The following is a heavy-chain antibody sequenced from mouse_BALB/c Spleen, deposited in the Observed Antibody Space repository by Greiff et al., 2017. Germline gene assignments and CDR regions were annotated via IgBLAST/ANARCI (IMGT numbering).Heavy chain of an antibody. V-gene: IGHV10-1*02. J-gene: IGHJ4*01. D-gene: IGHD2-1*01. CDR2: IRSKSNNYAT. Sequence: EVQRVESGGGLVQPKGSLKLSCAASGFTFNTYAMNWVRQAPGKGLEWVARIRSKSNNYATYYADSVKDRFTISRDDSQSMLYLQMNNLKTEDTAMYYCVRGYGKGYYAMDYWGQGTSVTVSS. CDR1: GFTFNTYA. CDR3: VRGYGKGYYAMDY.